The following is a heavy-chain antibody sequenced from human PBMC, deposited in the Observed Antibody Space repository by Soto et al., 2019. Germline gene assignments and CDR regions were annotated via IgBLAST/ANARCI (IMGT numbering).Heavy chain of an antibody. V-gene: IGHV3-74*01. J-gene: IGHJ4*02. CDR1: GFSFTYW. Sequence: DVQLVESVGGLVQPGGSLRLSCAGSGFSFTYWMHWVRQAPGEGLVWVSRISGDGSTINYADSVRGRFTISRDNARNTLFLQMDNRSAEATAVYYCSSAGSYRFDYWGQGTLVAVSS. CDR3: SSAGSYRFDY. CDR2: ISGDGSTI.